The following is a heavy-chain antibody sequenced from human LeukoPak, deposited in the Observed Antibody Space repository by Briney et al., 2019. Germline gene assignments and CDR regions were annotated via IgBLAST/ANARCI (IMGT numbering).Heavy chain of an antibody. CDR3: AGMGWDCSSTSCYLGCFDP. D-gene: IGHD2-2*01. Sequence: GESLKISCKGSGYNCTNFWIGWVRQMPGTGLEWMGIIYPGDSDTRYNPSFQGQVTISADKSISTAYLQRSSLKASDTAIYYCAGMGWDCSSTSCYLGCFDPWGQGTLVTVSS. V-gene: IGHV5-51*01. CDR1: GYNCTNFW. J-gene: IGHJ5*02. CDR2: IYPGDSDT.